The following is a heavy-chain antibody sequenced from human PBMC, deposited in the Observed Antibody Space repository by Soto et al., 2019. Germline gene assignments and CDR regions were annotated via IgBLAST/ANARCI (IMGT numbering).Heavy chain of an antibody. J-gene: IGHJ6*02. CDR1: GVSISSGDYY. D-gene: IGHD3-3*01. Sequence: SETLSLTCTVSGVSISSGDYYWSWIRQAPGKGLEWIGYIYYSGSTYYNPSLKRRFTISVDTSKNQFSLKLSPVTAADTAVYYCARDNILGILYGGMDVWAQGTTVTVSS. V-gene: IGHV4-30-4*01. CDR2: IYYSGST. CDR3: ARDNILGILYGGMDV.